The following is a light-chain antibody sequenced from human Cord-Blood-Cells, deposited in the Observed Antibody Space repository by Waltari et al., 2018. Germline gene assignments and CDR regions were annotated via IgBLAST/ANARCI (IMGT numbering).Light chain of an antibody. J-gene: IGLJ2*01. CDR1: SSNIGAGSD. Sequence: QSVLTPPPSVPGAPGQRVTISCTRSSSNIGAGSDVTWYQQLPGTAPKLLIYGNSNRPSGVPDRFSGSKSGTSASLAITGLQAEDEADYYCQSYDSSLSGVVFGGGTKLTVL. CDR2: GNS. V-gene: IGLV1-40*01. CDR3: QSYDSSLSGVV.